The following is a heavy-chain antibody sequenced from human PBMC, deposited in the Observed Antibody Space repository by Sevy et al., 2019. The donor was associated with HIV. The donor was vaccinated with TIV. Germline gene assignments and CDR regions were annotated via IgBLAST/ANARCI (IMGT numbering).Heavy chain of an antibody. Sequence: SETLSLTCSVSSGSISSGDYYWSWIRQPPGKGLEWIGYIYYSGSTFYNPSLKSRLTISKHTSKNQFSLKLSSVTAADTAVYYCARYLPGDYSNWFDPWGQGTLVTVSS. CDR2: IYYSGST. J-gene: IGHJ5*02. V-gene: IGHV4-30-4*01. CDR3: ARYLPGDYSNWFDP. D-gene: IGHD3-10*01. CDR1: SGSISSGDYY.